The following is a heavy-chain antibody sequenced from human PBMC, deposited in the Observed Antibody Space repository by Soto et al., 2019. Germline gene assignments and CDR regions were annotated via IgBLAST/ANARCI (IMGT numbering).Heavy chain of an antibody. CDR3: AKQAAGIPFLEDYFDY. CDR1: GFTFSSYA. Sequence: GGSLRLSCAASGFTFSSYAMSWVRQAPGKGLEWVSAISGSGGSTYYADSVKGRFTISRDNSKNTLYLQMNSLRAEDTAVYYCAKQAAGIPFLEDYFDYWGQGTLVTVSS. V-gene: IGHV3-23*01. CDR2: ISGSGGST. J-gene: IGHJ4*02. D-gene: IGHD6-13*01.